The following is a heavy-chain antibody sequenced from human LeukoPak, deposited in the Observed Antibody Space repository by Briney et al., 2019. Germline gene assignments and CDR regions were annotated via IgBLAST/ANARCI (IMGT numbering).Heavy chain of an antibody. Sequence: GGSLRLFCAASGFTFSSYGMHWVRQAPGKGLEWVAFIRYDGSNKYYADSVKGRFTISRDNSKNTLYLQMNSLRAEDTAVYYCAKTPYSGSYWDYWGQGTLVTVSS. CDR2: IRYDGSNK. CDR3: AKTPYSGSYWDY. J-gene: IGHJ4*02. V-gene: IGHV3-30*02. CDR1: GFTFSSYG. D-gene: IGHD1-26*01.